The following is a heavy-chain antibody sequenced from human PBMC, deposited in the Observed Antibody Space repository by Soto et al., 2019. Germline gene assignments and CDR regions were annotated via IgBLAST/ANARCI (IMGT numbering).Heavy chain of an antibody. CDR1: GYTFTSYY. D-gene: IGHD2-15*01. V-gene: IGHV1-46*01. CDR2: INPSGGST. Sequence: ASVKVSCKASGYTFTSYYMHWVRQAPGQGLEWMGIINPSGGSTSYAQKFQGRVTMTRDTSTSTVYMELSSLRSEDTAVYYCAREESIVVVVAGYYCGMDVSGQGTTVTVSS. CDR3: AREESIVVVVAGYYCGMDV. J-gene: IGHJ6*02.